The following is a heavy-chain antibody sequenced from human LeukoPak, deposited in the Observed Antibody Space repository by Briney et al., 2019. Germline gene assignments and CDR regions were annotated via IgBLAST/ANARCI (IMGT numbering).Heavy chain of an antibody. Sequence: ASVKVSCKASGYTFTSYYMHWARQAPGQGLEWMGVINPSSGSTSYAQKVQGRLTMTRDTSTGTVYMELSSLRSEDTAVYYCASLAAAGIPWGQGTLVTVSS. D-gene: IGHD6-13*01. CDR1: GYTFTSYY. CDR3: ASLAAAGIP. V-gene: IGHV1-46*01. J-gene: IGHJ5*02. CDR2: INPSSGST.